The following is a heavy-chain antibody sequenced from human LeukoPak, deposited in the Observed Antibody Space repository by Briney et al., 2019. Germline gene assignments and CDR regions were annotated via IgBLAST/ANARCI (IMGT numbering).Heavy chain of an antibody. CDR1: GFTFSSYG. CDR2: ISYDGSNK. CDR3: ARGYSSSQVDY. J-gene: IGHJ4*02. Sequence: GGSLRLSCAASGFTFSSYGMHWVRQAPGKGLEWVAVISYDGSNKYYADSVKGRFTISRDNSKNTLYLQMNSLRAEDTAVYCCARGYSSSQVDYWGQGTLVTVSS. D-gene: IGHD6-13*01. V-gene: IGHV3-30*03.